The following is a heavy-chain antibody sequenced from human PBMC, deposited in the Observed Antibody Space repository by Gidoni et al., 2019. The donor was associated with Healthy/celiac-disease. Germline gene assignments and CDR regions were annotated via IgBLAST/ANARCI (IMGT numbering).Heavy chain of an antibody. D-gene: IGHD6-13*01. J-gene: IGHJ4*02. V-gene: IGHV1-69*02. CDR2: IIPILGIA. CDR3: ASGLDSSSWQLTLDY. CDR1: GGTFSSYT. Sequence: QVQLVQSGAEVKKPGSSVKVSCKASGGTFSSYTISWVRQAPGQGLEWMGRIIPILGIANYAQKFQGRVTITADKSTSTAYMELSSLRSEDTAVYDCASGLDSSSWQLTLDYWGQGTLVTVSS.